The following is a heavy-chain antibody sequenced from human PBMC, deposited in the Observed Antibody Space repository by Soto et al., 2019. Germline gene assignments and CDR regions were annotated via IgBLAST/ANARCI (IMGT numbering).Heavy chain of an antibody. Sequence: SETLSLTCTVSGGSISSGDYYWSWIRQPPGKGLEWNGYIYYSGSTYYNPSLKSRVTISVDTSKNQFSLKLSSVTAADTAVYYCARLYCTNGVCYQGVWFDPWGQGTLVTVSS. CDR2: IYYSGST. J-gene: IGHJ5*02. CDR1: GGSISSGDYY. V-gene: IGHV4-30-4*01. D-gene: IGHD2-8*01. CDR3: ARLYCTNGVCYQGVWFDP.